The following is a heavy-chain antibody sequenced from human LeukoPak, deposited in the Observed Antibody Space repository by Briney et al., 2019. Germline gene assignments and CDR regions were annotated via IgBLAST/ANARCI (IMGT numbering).Heavy chain of an antibody. CDR3: AGEVTTPFDY. D-gene: IGHD4-17*01. Sequence: SQTLSLTCAISGDSVSSNSASWHWVRQSPSRGLEWLGRTYYRSKWYNDYAVSVKSRITINPDTSKKQFSLQLNSVTPGDTAVYYCAGEVTTPFDYWGQGTLVTVSS. V-gene: IGHV6-1*01. J-gene: IGHJ4*02. CDR2: TYYRSKWYN. CDR1: GDSVSSNSAS.